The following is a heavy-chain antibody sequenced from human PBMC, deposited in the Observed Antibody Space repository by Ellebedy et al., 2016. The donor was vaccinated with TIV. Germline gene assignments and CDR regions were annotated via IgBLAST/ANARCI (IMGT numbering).Heavy chain of an antibody. D-gene: IGHD3-22*01. CDR3: AKDVLSDYYESSGNYYYFDY. V-gene: IGHV3-23*01. CDR1: GFTFSSYA. J-gene: IGHJ4*02. Sequence: GESLKISXAASGFTFSSYAMSWVRQAPGKGLEWVSAISGSGGSTYSADSVKGRFTISRDNSKNTLSLQMNSLRAEDTAVYYCAKDVLSDYYESSGNYYYFDYWGQGTLVTVSS. CDR2: ISGSGGST.